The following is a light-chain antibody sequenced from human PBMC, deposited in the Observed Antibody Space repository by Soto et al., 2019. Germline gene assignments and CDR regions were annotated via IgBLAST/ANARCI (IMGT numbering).Light chain of an antibody. Sequence: EIVLTQSPGTLSMSPGERATLSCRASQSISSNYLAWYQQKPGQAPRLLIYGASSRATGIPDRFSGSGSGRDFTLTISRLEAEDFAVYYWQQYGSSPRTFGQGTKVEFK. CDR2: GAS. CDR1: QSISSNY. CDR3: QQYGSSPRT. V-gene: IGKV3-20*01. J-gene: IGKJ1*01.